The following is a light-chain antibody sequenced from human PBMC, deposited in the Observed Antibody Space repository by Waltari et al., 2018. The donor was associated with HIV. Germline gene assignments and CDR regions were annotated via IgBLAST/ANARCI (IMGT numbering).Light chain of an antibody. J-gene: IGLJ2*01. Sequence: SYELTQPPSVSVSPGQAARITCSGDALPNNYAYWYQQKSGQAPVLVIYEDSERPSGIPERFSGSSSWTMATLTISGAQVEDEADYYCYSTDSSGYPLFGGGTKLTVL. V-gene: IGLV3-10*01. CDR2: EDS. CDR3: YSTDSSGYPL. CDR1: ALPNNY.